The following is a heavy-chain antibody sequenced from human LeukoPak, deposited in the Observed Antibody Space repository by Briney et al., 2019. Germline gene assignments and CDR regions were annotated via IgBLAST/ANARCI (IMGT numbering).Heavy chain of an antibody. J-gene: IGHJ4*02. V-gene: IGHV3-30*18. CDR3: AKDSIFDSAPANSGWYFGE. Sequence: GGSLRLSCAASGFTFSSYGMHWVRQAPGKGLEWVAVISYDGGDKFSADSVKGRFTISRDNSKNTLYLHMNSLITEDTAVYYCAKDSIFDSAPANSGWYFGEWGQGTLVTVSS. CDR2: ISYDGGDK. D-gene: IGHD6-19*01. CDR1: GFTFSSYG.